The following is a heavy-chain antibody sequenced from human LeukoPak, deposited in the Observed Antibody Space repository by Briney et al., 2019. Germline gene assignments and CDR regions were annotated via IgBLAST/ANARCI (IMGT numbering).Heavy chain of an antibody. Sequence: GGSLRLSSAASGFTFSNYWMTWVRQAPGKGLEWVANINRDGSERYYVDSVKGRFTISRDDAKSSLYLQMNSLRAEDTAVYYCARRNAMDVWGQGTRSSFS. J-gene: IGHJ6*02. CDR1: GFTFSNYW. V-gene: IGHV3-7*03. CDR3: ARRNAMDV. CDR2: INRDGSER.